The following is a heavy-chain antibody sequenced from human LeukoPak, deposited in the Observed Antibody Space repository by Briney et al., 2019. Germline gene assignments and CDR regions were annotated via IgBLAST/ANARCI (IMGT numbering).Heavy chain of an antibody. CDR1: GFTFGDYA. J-gene: IGHJ4*02. D-gene: IGHD4-17*01. CDR3: TVRPTTVTLNEY. V-gene: IGHV3-49*04. Sequence: GGSLRLSCTASGFTFGDYAMSWVRQAPEKGLEWVGFIRSKAYGGTTEYAASVKGRFTISRDDSKSIAYLQMNSLKTEDTAVYYCTVRPTTVTLNEYWGQGTLVTVSS. CDR2: IRSKAYGGTT.